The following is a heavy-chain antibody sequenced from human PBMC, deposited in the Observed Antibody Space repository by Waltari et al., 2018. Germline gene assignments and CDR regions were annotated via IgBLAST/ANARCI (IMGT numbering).Heavy chain of an antibody. CDR3: ARAFWTRVVYAQDAFDI. D-gene: IGHD2-8*02. V-gene: IGHV3-64*07. Sequence: EVQLVESGGGLVQPGGSLRLSCAASGFTFSSYAMHWVRQAPGKGLEYVSAISSNGGSTYYADSVKGRFTISRDNSKNTLYLQMGSLRAEDMAVYYCARAFWTRVVYAQDAFDIWGQGTMVTVSS. CDR2: ISSNGGST. J-gene: IGHJ3*02. CDR1: GFTFSSYA.